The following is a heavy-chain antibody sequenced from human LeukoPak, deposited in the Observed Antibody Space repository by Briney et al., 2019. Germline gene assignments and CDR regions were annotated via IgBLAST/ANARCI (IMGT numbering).Heavy chain of an antibody. CDR2: IVVGSGNT. Sequence: GASVKVSCTASGFTFTSSAVQWVRQARGQRLEWIGWIVVGSGNTNYAQKFQERVTITRDMSTSTAYMELRSLRSDDTAVYYCARDLYSSGWYTTPNDYWGQGTLVTVSS. CDR3: ARDLYSSGWYTTPNDY. V-gene: IGHV1-58*01. J-gene: IGHJ4*02. CDR1: GFTFTSSA. D-gene: IGHD6-19*01.